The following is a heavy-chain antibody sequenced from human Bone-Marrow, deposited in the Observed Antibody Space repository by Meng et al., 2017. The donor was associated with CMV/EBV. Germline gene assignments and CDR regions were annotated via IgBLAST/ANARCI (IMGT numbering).Heavy chain of an antibody. CDR1: GGTFSSYT. CDR3: AHDSSGYRGWFDP. CDR2: IIPILGIA. J-gene: IGHJ5*02. D-gene: IGHD3-22*01. Sequence: SVKVSCKASGGTFSSYTISWVRQAPGQGLEWMGRIIPILGIANYEQKFQGRVTITADKSTSTAYMELSSLRSEDTAVYYCAHDSSGYRGWFDPWGQGTLVTVSS. V-gene: IGHV1-69*02.